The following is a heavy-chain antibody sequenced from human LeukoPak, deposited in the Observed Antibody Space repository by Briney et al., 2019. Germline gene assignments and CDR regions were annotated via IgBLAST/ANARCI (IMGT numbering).Heavy chain of an antibody. CDR1: GFTFSDYY. J-gene: IGHJ4*02. CDR3: ARSGFYQSSGYYPPGD. V-gene: IGHV3-11*04. D-gene: IGHD3-22*01. Sequence: GGSLRLSCAASGFTFSDYYMSWIRQAPGKGLEWVSYISSSGSTIYYADSVKGRFTISRDNAKNSLYLQMNSLRAEDTAVYYCARSGFYQSSGYYPPGDWGQGTLVTVSS. CDR2: ISSSGSTI.